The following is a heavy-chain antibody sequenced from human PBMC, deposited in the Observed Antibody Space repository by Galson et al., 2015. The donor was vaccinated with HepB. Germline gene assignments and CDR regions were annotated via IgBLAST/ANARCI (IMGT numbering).Heavy chain of an antibody. CDR3: AADRYCGGNCYSSDAFDI. Sequence: SVKVSCKASGFTFSSSAVQWVRQTRGQRLEWIGWIVVGSGDTNSARKFQERVTITRDMSTSTAYMELSSLRSEDTAVYYCAADRYCGGNCYSSDAFDIWGQGTMVTVSS. J-gene: IGHJ3*02. CDR2: IVVGSGDT. V-gene: IGHV1-58*01. D-gene: IGHD2-21*01. CDR1: GFTFSSSA.